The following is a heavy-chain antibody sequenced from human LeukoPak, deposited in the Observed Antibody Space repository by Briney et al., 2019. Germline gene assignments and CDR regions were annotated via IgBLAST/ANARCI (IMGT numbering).Heavy chain of an antibody. Sequence: NTSETLSLTCTVSGGSISSYYWSWIRQPPGKGLEWIGYIYYSGSTNYNPSLKSRVTISVDTSKNQFSLKLSSVTAADTAVYYCAREDYDFWSGYYYGMDVWGQGTTVTVSS. J-gene: IGHJ6*02. D-gene: IGHD3-3*01. CDR2: IYYSGST. CDR1: GGSISSYY. V-gene: IGHV4-59*01. CDR3: AREDYDFWSGYYYGMDV.